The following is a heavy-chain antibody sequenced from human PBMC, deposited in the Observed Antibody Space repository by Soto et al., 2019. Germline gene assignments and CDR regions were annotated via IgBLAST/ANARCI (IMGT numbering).Heavy chain of an antibody. CDR2: ISGSGTIT. J-gene: IGHJ5*02. Sequence: EVQLLESGGGLVQPGGSLRLSCAASVFPFSSRAMSWVRQAPGKGLEWVSAISGSGTITYYADSVKGRFTISRDTSKNTLYLQMNSLRADDTAVYYCAKLARYCSGADCRAWGQGTLVTVSS. CDR1: VFPFSSRA. CDR3: AKLARYCSGADCRA. D-gene: IGHD2-15*01. V-gene: IGHV3-23*01.